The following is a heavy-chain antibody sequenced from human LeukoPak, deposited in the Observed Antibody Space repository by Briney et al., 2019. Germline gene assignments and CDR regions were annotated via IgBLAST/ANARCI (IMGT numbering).Heavy chain of an antibody. CDR3: AKDLGYIELEGAFDY. D-gene: IGHD5-24*01. J-gene: IGHJ4*02. Sequence: PGRSLRLSCAASGFTFSSYGMHWVRQAPGKGLEWVAVISYDGSNKYYADSVKGRFTISRDNSKNTLYLQMNSLRAEDTAVYYCAKDLGYIELEGAFDYWGQGTLVTVSS. V-gene: IGHV3-30*18. CDR2: ISYDGSNK. CDR1: GFTFSSYG.